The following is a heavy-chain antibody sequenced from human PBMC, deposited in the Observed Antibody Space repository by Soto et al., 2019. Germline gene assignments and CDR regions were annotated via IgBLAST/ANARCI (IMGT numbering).Heavy chain of an antibody. D-gene: IGHD6-19*01. J-gene: IGHJ6*02. CDR2: ISGSGGST. CDR3: AKDTAVAGTVGYYYYYGMDV. Sequence: GWSLRLSCASSVFTFSSYAMSWVRQAPGKGLEWVSAISGSGGSTYYADSVKGRFTISRDNSKNTLYLQMNSLRAEDTAVYYCAKDTAVAGTVGYYYYYGMDVWGQGTTVTVSS. V-gene: IGHV3-23*01. CDR1: VFTFSSYA.